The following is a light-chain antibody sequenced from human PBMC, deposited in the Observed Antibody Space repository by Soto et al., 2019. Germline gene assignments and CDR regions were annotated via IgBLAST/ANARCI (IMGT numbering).Light chain of an antibody. V-gene: IGKV1-5*01. J-gene: IGKJ1*01. Sequence: DIQRTQSPSTLSASMLDRVTMTFRASQSIRSWLAWYQQKPGKATNLLIYDVSSLESGVPSRFNGSGSGTAFTLTISSLQPDDFATYYYQQYNTFWTFGQGTKVDIK. CDR1: QSIRSW. CDR2: DVS. CDR3: QQYNTFWT.